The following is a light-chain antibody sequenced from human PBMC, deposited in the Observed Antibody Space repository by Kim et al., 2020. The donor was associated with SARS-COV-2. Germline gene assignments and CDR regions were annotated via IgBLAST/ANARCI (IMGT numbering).Light chain of an antibody. CDR2: KTS. Sequence: ASVGDRVTITCRASQSIGSWLAWYQQKPGKAPNLLIYKTSNLENGVPSRFSGSGSGTEFTLTISSLQPDDFATYYCQQYNSFSLTFGGGTKVDIK. CDR3: QQYNSFSLT. CDR1: QSIGSW. V-gene: IGKV1-5*03. J-gene: IGKJ4*01.